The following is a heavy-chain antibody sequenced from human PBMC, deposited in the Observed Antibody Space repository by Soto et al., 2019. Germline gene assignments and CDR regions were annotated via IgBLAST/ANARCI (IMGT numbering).Heavy chain of an antibody. J-gene: IGHJ3*02. CDR1: GYTFTVYY. CDR3: ARLTLMGNEFDS. V-gene: IGHV1-2*04. D-gene: IGHD2-8*01. Sequence: ASVKVSCKASGYTFTVYYMHWVLQAPGQGLEWMGWINPNSGGTNYAQKFQGWVTTTRDTSISTAYMELSRLRSDDTAVYYCARLTLMGNEFDSWGQGTLVNLSS. CDR2: INPNSGGT.